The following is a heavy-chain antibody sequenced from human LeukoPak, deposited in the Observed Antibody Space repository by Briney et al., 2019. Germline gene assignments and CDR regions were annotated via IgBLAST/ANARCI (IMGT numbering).Heavy chain of an antibody. D-gene: IGHD3-22*01. V-gene: IGHV3-21*04. Sequence: PGGSLRLSCAASGFPFSSYSMNWVRQARGKALEWVSSISSSSDYIHYADSMKGRFTISRDNAKNSLYLQMNSLRAEDTAIYYCARGVAYYYDFSGYGSWFDPWGQGTLVTVSS. J-gene: IGHJ5*02. CDR1: GFPFSSYS. CDR2: ISSSSDYI. CDR3: ARGVAYYYDFSGYGSWFDP.